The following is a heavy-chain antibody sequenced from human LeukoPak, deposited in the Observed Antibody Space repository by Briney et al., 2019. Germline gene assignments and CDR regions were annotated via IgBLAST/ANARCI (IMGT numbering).Heavy chain of an antibody. CDR1: GGSISSGDYY. V-gene: IGHV4-30-4*08. D-gene: IGHD6-13*01. CDR2: IYYSGST. CDR3: ARHLSQQLVGEPLDY. J-gene: IGHJ4*02. Sequence: PSETLSLTCTVSGGSISSGDYYWSWIRQPPGKGLEWIGYIYYSGSTYYNPSLKSRVTISVDTSKNQFSLRLSSVTAADTAVYYCARHLSQQLVGEPLDYWGQGTLVTVSS.